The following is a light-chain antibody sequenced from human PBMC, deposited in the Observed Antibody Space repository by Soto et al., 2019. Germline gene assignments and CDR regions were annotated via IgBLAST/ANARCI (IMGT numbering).Light chain of an antibody. J-gene: IGLJ1*01. CDR2: EVS. Sequence: QSVLTQPPSASGSLGQSVTISCTGTSDDVGGYNYVSWYQQHPGKAPKLMIYEVSKRPSGVPDRFSGSKSGNTASLTVSGLQAEDEAAYYCCSHAGDNTYVFGTGTKLTVL. CDR1: SDDVGGYNY. CDR3: CSHAGDNTYV. V-gene: IGLV2-8*01.